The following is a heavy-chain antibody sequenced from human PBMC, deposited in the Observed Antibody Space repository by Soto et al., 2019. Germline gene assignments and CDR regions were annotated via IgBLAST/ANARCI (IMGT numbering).Heavy chain of an antibody. Sequence: PGGSLRLSCAASGFTFSSYGMHWVRQAPGKGLEWVAVISYDGSNKYCADSVKGRFTISRDNSKNTLYLQMNSLRAEDTAVYYCAKDIVATRLYYFDYWGQGTLVTVSS. V-gene: IGHV3-30*18. J-gene: IGHJ4*02. CDR1: GFTFSSYG. CDR3: AKDIVATRLYYFDY. D-gene: IGHD5-12*01. CDR2: ISYDGSNK.